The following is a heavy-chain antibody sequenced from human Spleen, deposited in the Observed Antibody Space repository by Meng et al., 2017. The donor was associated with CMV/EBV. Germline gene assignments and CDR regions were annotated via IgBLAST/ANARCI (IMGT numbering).Heavy chain of an antibody. CDR1: GFTFSSYG. V-gene: IGHV3-33*06. D-gene: IGHD6-13*01. Sequence: GESLKISCAASGFTFSSYGMHWVRQAPGKGLEWVAVIWYDGSNKYYADSVKGRFTISRDNSKNTLYLQMNSLRAEDTAVYYCAKDHYSSPYYYYYGMDVWGQGTTVTVSS. CDR3: AKDHYSSPYYYYYGMDV. J-gene: IGHJ6*02. CDR2: IWYDGSNK.